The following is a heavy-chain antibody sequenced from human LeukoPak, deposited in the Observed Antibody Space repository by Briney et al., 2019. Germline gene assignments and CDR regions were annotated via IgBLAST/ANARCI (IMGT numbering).Heavy chain of an antibody. CDR1: GFSFSGYW. CDR2: VNNGGSGT. V-gene: IGHV3-74*01. D-gene: IGHD1-7*01. CDR3: ARGGWGTAIDY. Sequence: GGSLRLSCAATGFSFSGYWMHWVRQAPGKGLVWVSHVNNGGSGTTYADSVKGRFTISRDNAKNTVDLQMNSLRAEDTAVYYCARGGWGTAIDYLGQGTLVTVSS. J-gene: IGHJ4*02.